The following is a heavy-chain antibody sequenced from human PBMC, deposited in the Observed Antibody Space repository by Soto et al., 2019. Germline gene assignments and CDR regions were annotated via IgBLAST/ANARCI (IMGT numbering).Heavy chain of an antibody. CDR3: AKAMGATPYYYAMNV. Sequence: EVQLLESGGGLVQPGGSLRLSCAASGFTFSSYAMSWVRQAPGKGLEWVSAISGSGGSTYYADSVKGRFTISRDNSKNTLYLQMNSLRAEETAVYYCAKAMGATPYYYAMNVWGQGTTVTVSS. CDR2: ISGSGGST. D-gene: IGHD1-26*01. CDR1: GFTFSSYA. V-gene: IGHV3-23*01. J-gene: IGHJ6*02.